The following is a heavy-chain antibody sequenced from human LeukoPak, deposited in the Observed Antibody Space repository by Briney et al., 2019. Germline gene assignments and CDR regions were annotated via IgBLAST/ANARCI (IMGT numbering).Heavy chain of an antibody. CDR1: GGSISSSSYY. Sequence: SETLSLTCTVSGGSISSSSYYWGWIRQPPGKGLEWIGYIYHSGSTYYNPSLKSRVTISVDRSKNQFSLKLSSATAADTAVYYCARLYRRDELAAAGDYWGQGTLVTVSS. D-gene: IGHD6-13*01. J-gene: IGHJ4*02. CDR3: ARLYRRDELAAAGDY. CDR2: IYHSGST. V-gene: IGHV4-39*07.